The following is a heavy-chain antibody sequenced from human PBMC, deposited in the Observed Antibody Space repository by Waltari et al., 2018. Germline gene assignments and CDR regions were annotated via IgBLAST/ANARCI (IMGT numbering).Heavy chain of an antibody. CDR1: GFTFDDYA. J-gene: IGHJ3*02. CDR2: ISWKSGRV. D-gene: IGHD6-19*01. V-gene: IGHV3-9*01. CDR3: AKPQWLSPDAFDI. Sequence: EVQLVESGGGLVQPGRSLRLSCAASGFTFDDYAMHWVRQAPGKCLEWVSGISWKSGRVVYADCVKGRFTISRDNAKNSLHLQMNSLRAEDTALFYCAKPQWLSPDAFDIWGQGTMVTVSS.